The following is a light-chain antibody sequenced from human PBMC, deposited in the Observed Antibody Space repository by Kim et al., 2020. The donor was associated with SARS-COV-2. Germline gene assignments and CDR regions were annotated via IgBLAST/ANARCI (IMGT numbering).Light chain of an antibody. J-gene: IGKJ1*01. CDR2: DAS. Sequence: SASVGDRVIITCQASQDIGTYLNWYQQKPGTAPNILIYDASKLETGVPSRFSGSGSGTDFTFTISSLQPEDIATYYCQHFYDFPRTFGQGTKLEI. CDR3: QHFYDFPRT. V-gene: IGKV1-33*01. CDR1: QDIGTY.